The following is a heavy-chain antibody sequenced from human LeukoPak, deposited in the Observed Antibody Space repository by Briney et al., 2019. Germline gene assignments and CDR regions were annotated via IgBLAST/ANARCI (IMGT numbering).Heavy chain of an antibody. CDR2: IYYSGST. CDR3: ARLKYYYDSSGPHPLDY. CDR1: GGSISSSSYY. J-gene: IGHJ4*02. V-gene: IGHV4-39*01. D-gene: IGHD3-22*01. Sequence: PSETLSLTCTVSGGSISSSSYYWGWIRQPPGKGLEWIGSIYYSGSTYYNPSLKSRVTISVDTSKNQFSLKLSSVTAADTAVYHCARLKYYYDSSGPHPLDYWGQGTLVTVSS.